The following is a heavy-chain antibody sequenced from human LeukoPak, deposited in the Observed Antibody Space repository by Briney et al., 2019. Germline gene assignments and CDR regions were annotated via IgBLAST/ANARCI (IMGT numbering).Heavy chain of an antibody. CDR3: ARSLRVKGVGWFDP. J-gene: IGHJ5*02. CDR1: GYSISSGYY. D-gene: IGHD3-16*01. V-gene: IGHV4-38-2*02. CDR2: IYYSGST. Sequence: SETLSLTCTVSGYSISSGYYWGWIRQPPGKGLEWIGSIYYSGSTYYNPSLKSRVTISVDTSKNQFSLKLSSVTAADTAVYYCARSLRVKGVGWFDPWGQGTLVTVSS.